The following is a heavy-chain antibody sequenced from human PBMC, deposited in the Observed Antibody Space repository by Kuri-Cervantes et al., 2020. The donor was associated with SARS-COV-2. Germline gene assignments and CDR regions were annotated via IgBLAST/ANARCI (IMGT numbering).Heavy chain of an antibody. D-gene: IGHD1-26*01. CDR2: INHSGST. J-gene: IGHJ4*02. V-gene: IGHV4-39*07. CDR3: ARGLSSEDY. Sequence: SETLSLTCTVSGGSISSSSYYWGWIRQPPGKGLEWIGEINHSGSTNYNPSLKSRVTVSVDTSKNQFSLKLSSVTAADTAVYYCARGLSSEDYWGQGTLVTVSS. CDR1: GGSISSSSYY.